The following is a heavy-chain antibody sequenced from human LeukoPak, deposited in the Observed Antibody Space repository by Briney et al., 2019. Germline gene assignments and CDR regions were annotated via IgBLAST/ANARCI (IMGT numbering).Heavy chain of an antibody. CDR3: AKDLTTGTLSFDH. CDR1: GFTVSSNY. CDR2: IYTGDNT. D-gene: IGHD1-1*01. Sequence: GGSLRLSCAASGFTVSSNYMNWVRQAPGKGLEWVSVIYTGDNTYYADSVKGRFTISRDKSKNTLYLQMNSLRAEDTAVYYCAKDLTTGTLSFDHWGQGTLVTVSS. J-gene: IGHJ4*02. V-gene: IGHV3-53*01.